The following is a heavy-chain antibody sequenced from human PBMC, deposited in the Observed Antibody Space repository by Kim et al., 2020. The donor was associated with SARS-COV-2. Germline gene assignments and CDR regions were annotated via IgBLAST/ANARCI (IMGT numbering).Heavy chain of an antibody. CDR1: GFTFSSYW. J-gene: IGHJ4*02. D-gene: IGHD1-26*01. CDR3: ARVSYSGSYYGRPTDFDY. CDR2: INSDGSST. V-gene: IGHV3-74*01. Sequence: GGSLRLSCAASGFTFSSYWMHWVRQAPGKGLVWVSRINSDGSSTSYADSVKGRFTISRDNAKNTLYLQMNSLRAEDTAVYYCARVSYSGSYYGRPTDFDYWGQGTLVTVSS.